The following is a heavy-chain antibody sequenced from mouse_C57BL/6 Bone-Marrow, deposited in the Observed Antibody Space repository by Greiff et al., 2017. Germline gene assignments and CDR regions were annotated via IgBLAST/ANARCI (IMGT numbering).Heavy chain of an antibody. Sequence: EVQGVESGPGMVKPSQSLSLTCTVTGYSITSGYDWHWIRHFPGNKLEWMGYISYSGSTNYNPSLKSRISITHDTSKNHFFLKLNSVTTEDTATYYCAREDSNYPYWYCDVWGTGTTVTGSS. CDR3: AREDSNYPYWYCDV. J-gene: IGHJ1*03. V-gene: IGHV3-1*01. CDR2: ISYSGST. D-gene: IGHD2-5*01. CDR1: GYSITSGYD.